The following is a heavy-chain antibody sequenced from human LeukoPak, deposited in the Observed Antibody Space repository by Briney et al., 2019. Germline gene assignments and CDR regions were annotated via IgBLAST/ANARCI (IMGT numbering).Heavy chain of an antibody. J-gene: IGHJ4*02. CDR2: INPNSGGT. Sequence: ASVKVSCKASGYTFTGYYMHWVRQAPGQGLEWMGWINPNSGGTNYAQKFQGRVTMTRETSISTAYMELSRLRSDDTAVYYCARDRVRGITMVRGSYCPAYWGQGTLVTVSS. D-gene: IGHD3-10*01. V-gene: IGHV1-2*02. CDR1: GYTFTGYY. CDR3: ARDRVRGITMVRGSYCPAY.